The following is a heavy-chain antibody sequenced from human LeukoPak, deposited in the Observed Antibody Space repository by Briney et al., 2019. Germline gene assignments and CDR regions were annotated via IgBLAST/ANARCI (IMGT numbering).Heavy chain of an antibody. CDR2: IWCDGSNK. D-gene: IGHD5-12*01. Sequence: GGSLRLSCAASGFTFSSYGMHWVRQAPGKGLEWVAVIWCDGSNKYYADSVKGRFTISRDNSKNTLYLQMNSLRAEDTAVYYCAREYSGYDFPRHFDYWGQGTLVTVSS. J-gene: IGHJ4*02. V-gene: IGHV3-33*01. CDR3: AREYSGYDFPRHFDY. CDR1: GFTFSSYG.